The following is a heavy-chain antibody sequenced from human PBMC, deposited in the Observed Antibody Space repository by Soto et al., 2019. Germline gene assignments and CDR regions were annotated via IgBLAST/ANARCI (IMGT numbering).Heavy chain of an antibody. CDR3: ARGGGVGVDGSAAFAM. V-gene: IGHV1-46*01. Sequence: QLHLVQSGAVVKKPGASVTVSCSASGYPVTAYYMHWVRQAPGRGLEWMGGINPATGDAKYTPTFPARVTMPRDTRTRTVFMEVSGLTSADTASFERARGGGVGVDGSAAFAMWGPGTLVTASS. D-gene: IGHD3-3*01. CDR2: INPATGDA. J-gene: IGHJ3*02. CDR1: GYPVTAYY.